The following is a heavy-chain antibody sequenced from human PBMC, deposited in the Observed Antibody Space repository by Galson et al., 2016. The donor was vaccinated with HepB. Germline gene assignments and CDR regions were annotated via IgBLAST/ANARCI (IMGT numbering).Heavy chain of an antibody. J-gene: IGHJ4*02. V-gene: IGHV1-46*01. Sequence: SVKVSCKASGYTFTRCYMHWVRQAPGQGLEWMGIINPSIGSTTYAQKFQGRINMTRDTSTNTVYMELSSLRSEDTALYYCARNVLVWVGALAPLDYWGQGTLVIVSS. D-gene: IGHD3-10*01. CDR1: GYTFTRCY. CDR2: INPSIGST. CDR3: ARNVLVWVGALAPLDY.